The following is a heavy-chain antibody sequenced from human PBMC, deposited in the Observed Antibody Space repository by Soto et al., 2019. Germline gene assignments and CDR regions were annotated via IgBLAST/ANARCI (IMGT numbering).Heavy chain of an antibody. CDR3: ARDSCGGDCYFDY. V-gene: IGHV2-26*01. Sequence: QVTLKESGPVLVKPTETLTLTCTVSGFSLSNARMGVSWIRQPPGKALEWLAHIFSNDEKSYSTSPKSRLTISKDTSKSQVVLTMTNMDPVDTATYYCARDSCGGDCYFDYWGQGTLVTVSS. J-gene: IGHJ4*02. CDR2: IFSNDEK. CDR1: GFSLSNARMG. D-gene: IGHD2-21*02.